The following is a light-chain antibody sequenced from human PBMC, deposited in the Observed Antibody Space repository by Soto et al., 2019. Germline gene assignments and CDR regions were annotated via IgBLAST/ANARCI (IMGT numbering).Light chain of an antibody. CDR1: QSVSNT. J-gene: IGKJ4*01. V-gene: IGKV3-15*01. CDR3: QQYNNWPRVT. CDR2: GAS. Sequence: EIVMTQSPATLSVSPGERATLSCRASQSVSNTLAWYQQKPGQAPRLLIYGASTRATGIPARFSGSGSGTEVTLTISSLQSEDFAVYYCQQYNNWPRVTFGGGTKVEIK.